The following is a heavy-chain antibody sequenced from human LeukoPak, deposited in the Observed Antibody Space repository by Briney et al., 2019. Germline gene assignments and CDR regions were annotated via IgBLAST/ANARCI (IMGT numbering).Heavy chain of an antibody. Sequence: GAVNDSCKASRYIHIYYHMHGLGQPPGQELDGMGWINPNSGGKNYAQKFQGRVTMTRDTSISTAYMELSSLGAEDTAVYYCARGGYDSRGYLDYWGQGTLVTVSS. J-gene: IGHJ4*02. V-gene: IGHV1-2*02. CDR1: RYIHIYYH. D-gene: IGHD3-22*01. CDR3: ARGGYDSRGYLDY. CDR2: INPNSGGK.